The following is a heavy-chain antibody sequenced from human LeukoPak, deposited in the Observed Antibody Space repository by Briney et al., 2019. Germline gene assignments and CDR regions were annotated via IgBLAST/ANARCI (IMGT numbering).Heavy chain of an antibody. J-gene: IGHJ4*02. Sequence: GGSLRLSCAASGFTFRGYWMHWVRQAPGKGLEWVAVISYDGSNKYYADSVKGRFTISRDNSKNTLYLQMNSLRAEDTAVYYCARDIGPCGGDCYTDYWGQGTLVTVSS. CDR2: ISYDGSNK. CDR1: GFTFRGYW. D-gene: IGHD2-21*02. V-gene: IGHV3-30-3*01. CDR3: ARDIGPCGGDCYTDY.